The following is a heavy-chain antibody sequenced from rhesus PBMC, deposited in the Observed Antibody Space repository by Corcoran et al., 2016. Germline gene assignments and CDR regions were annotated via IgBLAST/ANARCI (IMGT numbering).Heavy chain of an antibody. Sequence: EVQLVQSGAEVKRPGESLKISCKTSGYSFTSYWISWVRQMPGKGLEWLGAFDPSDSDTRSNPSFQAQVTISADKSISTAYLQWSRLKASDTATYYCAKDGNSKFGLVMVGLDSWGQGVVVTVSS. CDR2: FDPSDSDT. CDR1: GYSFTSYW. CDR3: AKDGNSKFGLVMVGLDS. D-gene: IGHD3-3*01. V-gene: IGHV5-20*01. J-gene: IGHJ6*01.